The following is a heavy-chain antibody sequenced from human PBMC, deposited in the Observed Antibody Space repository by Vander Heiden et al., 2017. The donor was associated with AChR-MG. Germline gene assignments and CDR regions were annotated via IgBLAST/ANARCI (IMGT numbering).Heavy chain of an antibody. Sequence: QVQMVQSGAEVKKPGASVKLPCRVPGCTRTQFAMHWVRQAPGKGLEWMGGFDPEDGETIYAQKFQGRVTMTEDTSTDTAYMELSSLRSEDTAVYYCETVGRDSGYGYTGWYFDYWGQGTLVTVSS. CDR3: ETVGRDSGYGYTGWYFDY. D-gene: IGHD5-12*01. CDR1: GCTRTQFA. CDR2: FDPEDGET. J-gene: IGHJ4*02. V-gene: IGHV1-24*01.